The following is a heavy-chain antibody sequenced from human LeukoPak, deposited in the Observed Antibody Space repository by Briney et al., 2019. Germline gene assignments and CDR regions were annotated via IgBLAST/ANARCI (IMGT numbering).Heavy chain of an antibody. V-gene: IGHV3-48*01. CDR1: GFTFSSYS. D-gene: IGHD3-22*01. Sequence: GGSLRLSCAASGFTFSSYSMNWVRQAPGKGLEWISYISSSSVTIYYADSVKGRFTISRDNSKNTLYLQMNSLRAEDTAVYYCAKGEYYDSSGYYYVGYYYYMDVWGKGTTVTISS. J-gene: IGHJ6*03. CDR3: AKGEYYDSSGYYYVGYYYYMDV. CDR2: ISSSSVTI.